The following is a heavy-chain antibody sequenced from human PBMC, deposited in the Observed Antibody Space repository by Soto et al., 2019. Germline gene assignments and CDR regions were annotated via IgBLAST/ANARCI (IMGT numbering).Heavy chain of an antibody. J-gene: IGHJ3*02. D-gene: IGHD3-22*01. V-gene: IGHV3-23*01. CDR2: ISGSGGST. CDR1: GFTFSSYA. Sequence: VQLLESGGGLVQPGGSLRLSCAASGFTFSSYAMSWVRQAPGKGLEWVSAISGSGGSTYYADSVKGRFTISRDNSNNTLYLQMNSLRAEDTAVYYCAKVRTASYYSDSSGYDGNAFDIWGQGTMVTVSS. CDR3: AKVRTASYYSDSSGYDGNAFDI.